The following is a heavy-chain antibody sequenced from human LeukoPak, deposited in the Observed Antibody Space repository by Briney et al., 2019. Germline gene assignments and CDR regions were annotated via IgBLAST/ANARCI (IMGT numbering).Heavy chain of an antibody. Sequence: SETLSLTCAVYGGSFSGYYWSWIRQPPGKGLEWIGYIYHTGSTYYNPSLKSRVTISVDRSKNQFSLKLSSVTAEDTAVYYCARDDSSGWYYFDYWGQGTLVTVSS. CDR2: IYHTGST. CDR1: GGSFSGYY. CDR3: ARDDSSGWYYFDY. J-gene: IGHJ4*02. V-gene: IGHV4-34*01. D-gene: IGHD6-19*01.